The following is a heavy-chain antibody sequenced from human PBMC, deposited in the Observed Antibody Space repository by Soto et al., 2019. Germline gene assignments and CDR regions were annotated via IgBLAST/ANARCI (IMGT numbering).Heavy chain of an antibody. CDR2: ISSSSSTI. CDR1: GFTFSSNS. CDR3: ARVIWSGHLTSDL. J-gene: IGHJ5*02. Sequence: EVQVEESGGGLVQPGGSLRLSCAASGFTFSSNSMNWVRQAPGKGLEWISYISSSSSTIYADSVKGRFTISRDNAKNSLYLQMNSLRDEDTAVYYCARVIWSGHLTSDLWGQGTRVTVSS. V-gene: IGHV3-48*02. D-gene: IGHD3-3*01.